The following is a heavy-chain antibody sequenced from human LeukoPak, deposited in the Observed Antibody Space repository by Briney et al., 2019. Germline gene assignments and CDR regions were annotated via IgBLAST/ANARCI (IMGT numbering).Heavy chain of an antibody. V-gene: IGHV5-51*01. Sequence: GESLQISCKGSGYSFTSYWIGWVRQMPGKGVEWMGIIYPGESDTRYSPSFQGQVTISADKSISTAYLQWSSLKASDTAMYYCARRVTSSSWYYFDYWGQGTLVTVSS. CDR3: ARRVTSSSWYYFDY. CDR2: IYPGESDT. J-gene: IGHJ4*02. D-gene: IGHD6-13*01. CDR1: GYSFTSYW.